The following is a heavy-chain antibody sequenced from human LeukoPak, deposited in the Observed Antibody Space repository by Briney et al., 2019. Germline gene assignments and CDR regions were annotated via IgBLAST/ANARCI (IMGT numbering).Heavy chain of an antibody. D-gene: IGHD6-13*01. Sequence: GASVKVSCKASGYTFTSFGISWVRQAPGQGLEWMGWISAYNGNTNYAQKLQGRVTTTEDTSTDTAYMELSSLRSEDTAVYYCATGHRFLAAAGTDFDYWGQGTLVTVSS. V-gene: IGHV1-18*01. J-gene: IGHJ4*02. CDR1: GYTFTSFG. CDR3: ATGHRFLAAAGTDFDY. CDR2: ISAYNGNT.